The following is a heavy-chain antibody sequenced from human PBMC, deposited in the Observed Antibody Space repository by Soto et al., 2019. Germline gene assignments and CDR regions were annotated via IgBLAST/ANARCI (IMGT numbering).Heavy chain of an antibody. CDR1: GFTFSAYW. V-gene: IGHV3-74*03. CDR2: TNTDGTAT. CDR3: TRGHYYGMDV. J-gene: IGHJ6*02. Sequence: EVQLVESGGGLVQPGGSLRLSCAASGFTFSAYWMHWVRQAPGKGLVWVSRTNTDGTATTYADSVEGRFTISRDNAKNMLDLQMNSLRAEDTAVYYCTRGHYYGMDVWGQGTTVTVSS.